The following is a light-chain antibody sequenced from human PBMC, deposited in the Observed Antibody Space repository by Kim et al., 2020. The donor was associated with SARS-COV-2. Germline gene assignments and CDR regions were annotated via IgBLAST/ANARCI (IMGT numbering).Light chain of an antibody. CDR1: QSVSSN. CDR3: HQYNNWPPGDT. CDR2: GAS. J-gene: IGKJ2*01. Sequence: EIVMTQSPATLSVSPGERVTLSCRASQSVSSNLAWYQLKPGQAPRLLIYGASTRATGIPARFSGSGSGTDFTLTVSSLQSEDFGVYYWHQYNNWPPGDTFGQGTKLEI. V-gene: IGKV3-15*01.